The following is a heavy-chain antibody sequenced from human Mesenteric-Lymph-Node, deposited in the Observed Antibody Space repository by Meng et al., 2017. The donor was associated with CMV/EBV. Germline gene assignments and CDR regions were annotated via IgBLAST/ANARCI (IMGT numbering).Heavy chain of an antibody. Sequence: YINSRNGWASVSQTPGRGLEWIAEIYHRGITNYNPSLKGRVTISVDISKNQFSLRLTSVTAADTAVYYCARDGRGYFGAGSFSWFDSWGQGTLVTVSS. CDR3: ARDGRGYFGAGSFSWFDS. V-gene: IGHV4-4*02. CDR1: YINSRNG. CDR2: IYHRGIT. J-gene: IGHJ5*01. D-gene: IGHD3-10*01.